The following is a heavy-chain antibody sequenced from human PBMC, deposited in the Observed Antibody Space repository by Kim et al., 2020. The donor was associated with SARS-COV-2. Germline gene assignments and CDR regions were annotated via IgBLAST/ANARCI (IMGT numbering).Heavy chain of an antibody. CDR3: ARERERDSGGATYDAF. CDR2: IYYSGST. Sequence: SETLSLTCTVSGGSISSSSYYWGWIRQPPGKGLEWIGSIYYSGSTYYNPSLKSRVTISVDTSKNQFSLKLSSVTAADTAGYYCARERERDSGGATYDAF. D-gene: IGHD1-26*01. V-gene: IGHV4-39*07. J-gene: IGHJ3*01. CDR1: GGSISSSSYY.